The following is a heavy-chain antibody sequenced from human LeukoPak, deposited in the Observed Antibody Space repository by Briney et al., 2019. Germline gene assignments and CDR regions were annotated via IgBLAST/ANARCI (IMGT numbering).Heavy chain of an antibody. CDR3: ARERPSYYYDSSGPFDY. CDR1: GFTFDDYA. Sequence: GGSLRLSCAASGFTFDDYAMHWVRQAPGKGLEWVSGISWNSGSIGYADSVKGRFTISRDNAENSLYLQMNSLRDEDTAVYYCARERPSYYYDSSGPFDYWGQGTLVTVSS. CDR2: ISWNSGSI. V-gene: IGHV3-9*01. D-gene: IGHD3-22*01. J-gene: IGHJ4*02.